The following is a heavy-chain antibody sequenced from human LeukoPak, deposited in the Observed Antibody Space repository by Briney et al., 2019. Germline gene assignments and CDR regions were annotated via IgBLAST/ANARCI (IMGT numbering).Heavy chain of an antibody. J-gene: IGHJ4*02. Sequence: KCSETLSLTCAVYGGSFSGYYWSWIRQAPGKGLQWIGEINHSGSANYNPSLKSRVTISVDTSKNQFSLKLSSVTAADTAVYYCARDRIAAELAVDYWGQGTLVTVSS. CDR1: GGSFSGYY. D-gene: IGHD6-13*01. CDR3: ARDRIAAELAVDY. CDR2: INHSGSA. V-gene: IGHV4-34*01.